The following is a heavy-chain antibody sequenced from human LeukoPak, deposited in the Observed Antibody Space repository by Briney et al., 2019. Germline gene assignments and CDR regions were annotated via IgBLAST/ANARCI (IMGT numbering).Heavy chain of an antibody. CDR2: ISSSGSTI. CDR1: GFTFSSYE. J-gene: IGHJ4*02. V-gene: IGHV3-48*03. D-gene: IGHD3-22*01. Sequence: PGGSLRLSCTASGFTFSSYEMNWVRQAPGKGLEWVSYISSSGSTIYYADSVKGRFTISRDNAKNSLYLQMNSLRAEDTAVYYCARDRNYYDRTCDYWGQGTLVTVSS. CDR3: ARDRNYYDRTCDY.